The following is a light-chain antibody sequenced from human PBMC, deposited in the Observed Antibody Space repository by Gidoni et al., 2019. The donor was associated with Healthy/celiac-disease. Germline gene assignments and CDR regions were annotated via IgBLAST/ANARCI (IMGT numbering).Light chain of an antibody. CDR2: AAS. CDR3: QQSYSTLELT. Sequence: IQMPQSPSSLSASVGDRVTITCRASQSISSYLNWYQQKPGKAPKLLIYAASSLQSGVPSRFSGSGSGTDFTLTISSLQPEDFATYYCQQSYSTLELTFGGGTKVEIK. J-gene: IGKJ4*01. V-gene: IGKV1-39*01. CDR1: QSISSY.